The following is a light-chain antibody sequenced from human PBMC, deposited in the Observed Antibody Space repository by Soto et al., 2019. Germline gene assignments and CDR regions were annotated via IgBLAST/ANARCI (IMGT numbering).Light chain of an antibody. V-gene: IGKV3-15*01. CDR1: QSVSSN. Sequence: EIVMTQSPATLSVSPGERATLSCRASQSVSSNLAWYQQKPGQAPRLLIYGASTRATGIPARFSGSGSGTEFTLTIRSLQSEDFAVYYCQQYNNWPVVLTFGGGNKVEIK. CDR3: QQYNNWPVVLT. CDR2: GAS. J-gene: IGKJ4*01.